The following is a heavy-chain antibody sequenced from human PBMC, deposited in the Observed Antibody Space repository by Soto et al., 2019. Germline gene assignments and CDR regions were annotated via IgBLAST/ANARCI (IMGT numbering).Heavy chain of an antibody. CDR3: AHTGEEDYDYVWGSYIY. V-gene: IGHV2-5*01. J-gene: IGHJ4*02. D-gene: IGHD3-16*01. Sequence: SGPTLVNPTQTLTLTCTFSGFSLTTSGVGVGWIRQPPGKALEWLALIYWNDDKRYSPSLKSRLTITKDTSKNQVVLTMTNMDPVDTATYYCAHTGEEDYDYVWGSYIYWGQGTLVTVSS. CDR1: GFSLTTSGVG. CDR2: IYWNDDK.